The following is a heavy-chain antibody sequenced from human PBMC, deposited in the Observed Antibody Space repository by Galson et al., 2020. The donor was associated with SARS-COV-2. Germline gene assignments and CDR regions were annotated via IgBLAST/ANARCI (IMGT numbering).Heavy chain of an antibody. V-gene: IGHV4-59*08. CDR1: VGSISSYY. D-gene: IGHD3-10*01. CDR3: AREVRAVSVSV. CDR2: IYYSGST. Sequence: SQTLSLTCTVPVGSISSYYWSWIRQPPGKGLEWVGYIYYSGSTNYNPSHKSRVTIPVHMTKNQFSLKLSCVTAAYTAVYYCAREVRAVSVSVGGQGTLVIVSS. J-gene: IGHJ4*02.